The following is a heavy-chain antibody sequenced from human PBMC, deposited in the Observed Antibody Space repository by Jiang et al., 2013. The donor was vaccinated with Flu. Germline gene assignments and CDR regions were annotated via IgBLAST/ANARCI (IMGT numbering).Heavy chain of an antibody. D-gene: IGHD7-27*01. J-gene: IGHJ4*02. V-gene: IGHV6-1*01. CDR2: TYYRSKWYT. Sequence: QTPSLTCAISGDSVSSNSATWSWIRQSPSRGLEWLGRTYYRSKWYTDYAVSVKSRITINPDTSKNQFSLQLNSVTPEDTAVYYCARVNWGPENSFDYWGQGTLVTVSS. CDR3: ARVNWGPENSFDY. CDR1: GDSVSSNSAT.